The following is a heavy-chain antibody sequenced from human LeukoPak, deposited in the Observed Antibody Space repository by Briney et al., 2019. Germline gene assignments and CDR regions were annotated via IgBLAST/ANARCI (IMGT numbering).Heavy chain of an antibody. Sequence: GSLRLSCAASAFTFSDYGMHWVRQAPGKGLEWLAVISYDGSNKYYADSVEGRFTISRDNSKNTLYLQMSSLRAEDTAVYYCARDYKYAFDNWGQGTLVTVSS. J-gene: IGHJ4*02. V-gene: IGHV3-30*03. D-gene: IGHD5-24*01. CDR2: ISYDGSNK. CDR3: ARDYKYAFDN. CDR1: AFTFSDYG.